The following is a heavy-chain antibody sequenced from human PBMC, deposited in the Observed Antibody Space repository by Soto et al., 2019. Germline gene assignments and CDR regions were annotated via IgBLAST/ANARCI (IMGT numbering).Heavy chain of an antibody. CDR1: GYTFSMSG. J-gene: IGHJ6*02. CDR3: AGEGPRPYYYYGMDV. Sequence: QVQLVQSGAEVKKPGASVKVSCKSSGYTFSMSGISWVRQAPGQGLEWMGWISGYNGKTNYEQKFQDRVTMTTHTSTNMAYMELRSLRSDDTAVYYCAGEGPRPYYYYGMDVWGQGTTVTVSS. V-gene: IGHV1-18*01. CDR2: ISGYNGKT.